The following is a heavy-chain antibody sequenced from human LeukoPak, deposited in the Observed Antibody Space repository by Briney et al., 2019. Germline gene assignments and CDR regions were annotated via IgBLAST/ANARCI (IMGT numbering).Heavy chain of an antibody. CDR1: GGSFSGYY. J-gene: IGHJ4*02. D-gene: IGHD1-1*01. CDR3: ARLTREEYNLVGLY. CDR2: INHSGST. V-gene: IGHV4-34*01. Sequence: SETLSLTCAVYGGSFSGYYWSWIRQPPGKGLEWIWEINHSGSTNYNPSLKSRVTISVDTSKKQFSLKLSSVTAADTAVYYCARLTREEYNLVGLYWGQGTLVTVSS.